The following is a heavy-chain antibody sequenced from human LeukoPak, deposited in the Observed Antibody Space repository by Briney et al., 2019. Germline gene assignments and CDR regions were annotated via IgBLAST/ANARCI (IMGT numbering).Heavy chain of an antibody. D-gene: IGHD2-2*01. J-gene: IGHJ5*02. V-gene: IGHV1-69*02. Sequence: SVKVSCKASGGTFSSYTISWVRQAPGQGLEWMGRIIPILGIANYAQQFQGRVTITADKSTSTAYMELSSLRSEDTAVYYCAATFSPAAPYNWFDPWGQGTLVTVSS. CDR1: GGTFSSYT. CDR3: AATFSPAAPYNWFDP. CDR2: IIPILGIA.